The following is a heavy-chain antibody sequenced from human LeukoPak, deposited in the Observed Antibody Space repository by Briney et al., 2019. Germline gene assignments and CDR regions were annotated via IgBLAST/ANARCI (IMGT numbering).Heavy chain of an antibody. V-gene: IGHV3-21*01. CDR2: ISSSSSYI. J-gene: IGHJ4*02. CDR1: GFTFSSYS. D-gene: IGHD5-12*01. CDR3: AKDRGFGRGFRAYDGYYFDY. Sequence: GGSLRLSCAASGFTFSSYSMNWVRQAPGKGLEWVSSISSSSSYIYYADSVKGRFTISRDNSRNTLFLQMNSLRTEDTAVYYCAKDRGFGRGFRAYDGYYFDYWGQGTLVTVSS.